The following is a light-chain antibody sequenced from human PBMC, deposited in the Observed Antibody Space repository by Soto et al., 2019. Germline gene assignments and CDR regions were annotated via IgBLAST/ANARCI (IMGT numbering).Light chain of an antibody. CDR1: QSVRTY. Sequence: EIVLTQSPATLSLSPGERATLSCRASQSVRTYLAWYQQKPGQAPRLLIYDASDRAPGIPTRFSGSGSGSDFTLTISSLEPEDFAVYYCQQRENGLTFGGGTRVDIK. V-gene: IGKV3-11*01. CDR2: DAS. CDR3: QQRENGLT. J-gene: IGKJ4*01.